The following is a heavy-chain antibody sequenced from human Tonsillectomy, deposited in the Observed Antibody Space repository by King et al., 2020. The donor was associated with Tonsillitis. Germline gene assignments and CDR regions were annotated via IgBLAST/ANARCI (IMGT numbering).Heavy chain of an antibody. CDR2: ISAYNGNT. V-gene: IGHV1-18*01. CDR3: ARVGGKLRFLEWLIGWFDA. Sequence: QLVQSGAEVKKPGASVKVSCKASGYTFTSYGISWVRQAPGQGLEWVGWISAYNGNTNYAQKLQGRVTMTTDTSTSTAYMELRSLRSDDTAVYYWARVGGKLRFLEWLIGWFDAWGQGTMVTVSS. D-gene: IGHD3-3*01. J-gene: IGHJ5*02. CDR1: GYTFTSYG.